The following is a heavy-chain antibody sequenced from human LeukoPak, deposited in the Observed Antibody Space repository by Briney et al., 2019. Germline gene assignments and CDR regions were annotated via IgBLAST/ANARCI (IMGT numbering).Heavy chain of an antibody. CDR2: IYASGGT. Sequence: SETLSLTCTVSGGSISNYYWSWIRQPAGMGLEWIGRIYASGGTNYNPSLKSRVTMSVDTSNNQFSLNLSSVTAADTAVYYCARTSARGAQFDYWGQGTLVTVS. J-gene: IGHJ4*02. D-gene: IGHD3-10*01. V-gene: IGHV4-4*07. CDR3: ARTSARGAQFDY. CDR1: GGSISNYY.